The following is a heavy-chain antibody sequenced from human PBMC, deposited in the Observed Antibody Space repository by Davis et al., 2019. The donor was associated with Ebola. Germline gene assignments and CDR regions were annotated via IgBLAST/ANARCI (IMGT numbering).Heavy chain of an antibody. V-gene: IGHV4-59*12. J-gene: IGHJ6*02. CDR3: ARARYYGSVRFYYYYGMDV. CDR1: GGSTSDYY. CDR2: IFYSGSSSYSGST. Sequence: MPSETLSLTCTVSGGSTSDYYWSWIPKSPGKGLEWIGNIFYSGSSSYSGSTNYHSSLKSRVTISVDTAKNQFSLKLSSVTAADTAVYYCARARYYGSVRFYYYYGMDVWGQGTTVTVSS. D-gene: IGHD3-10*01.